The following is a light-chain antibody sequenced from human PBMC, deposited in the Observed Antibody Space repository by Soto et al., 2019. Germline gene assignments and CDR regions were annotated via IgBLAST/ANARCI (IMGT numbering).Light chain of an antibody. CDR1: QSISSY. V-gene: IGKV1-39*01. J-gene: IGKJ3*01. CDR2: AAS. CDR3: QQSYSTPRRFT. Sequence: DIQMTQSPSSLSASVGDRVTITCRASQSISSYLNWYQQKPGKAPKLLIYAASSLQSGVPSRFSGSGSGTDLTLTISSLQPEDFATYYCQQSYSTPRRFTFGPGTKVDIK.